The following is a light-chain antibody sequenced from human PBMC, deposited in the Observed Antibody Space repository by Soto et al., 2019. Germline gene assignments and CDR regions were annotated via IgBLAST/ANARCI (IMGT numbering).Light chain of an antibody. Sequence: EIVLTQSPGTLSLSPGERATLSCRASQSVSSSYLAWYQQKPGQAPRLLIYGASSRATGIPDRFSGSGSGTDFTLTISRLEPVDFAVYYCQQYCSSPWTFGQGTKVEIK. J-gene: IGKJ1*01. CDR1: QSVSSSY. V-gene: IGKV3-20*01. CDR2: GAS. CDR3: QQYCSSPWT.